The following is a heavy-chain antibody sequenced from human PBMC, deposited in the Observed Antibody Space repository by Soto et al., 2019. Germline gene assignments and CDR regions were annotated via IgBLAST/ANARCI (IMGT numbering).Heavy chain of an antibody. J-gene: IGHJ4*02. Sequence: GGSLRFSCAASGFTFSNAWMSWVRQAPGKGLEWVGRIKSKTDGGTTSYAAPVKGRFTIARDDSKNTLYLQMNSLQTEDTALYYRTTAWIRAVAGRMDYWGQGTLVTVSS. CDR1: GFTFSNAW. CDR3: TTAWIRAVAGRMDY. CDR2: IKSKTDGGTT. V-gene: IGHV3-15*01. D-gene: IGHD6-19*01.